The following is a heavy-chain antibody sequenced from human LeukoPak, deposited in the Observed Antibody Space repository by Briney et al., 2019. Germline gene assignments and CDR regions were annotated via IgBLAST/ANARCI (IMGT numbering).Heavy chain of an antibody. D-gene: IGHD2/OR15-2a*01. Sequence: SSETLSLTCTVSGGSISSYYWSWIRQPPGKGLEWIGYMYYSGSTNYNPSLKSRVTISLDTSKNKFSLKLSSVTAADTAVYYCARNIGWLDPWGQGTLVTVSS. CDR1: GGSISSYY. V-gene: IGHV4-59*01. CDR2: MYYSGST. CDR3: ARNIGWLDP. J-gene: IGHJ5*02.